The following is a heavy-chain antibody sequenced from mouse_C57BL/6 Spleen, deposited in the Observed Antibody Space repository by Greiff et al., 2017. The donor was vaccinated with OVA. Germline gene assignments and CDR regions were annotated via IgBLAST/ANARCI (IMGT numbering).Heavy chain of an antibody. V-gene: IGHV1-15*01. J-gene: IGHJ2*01. CDR3: TRRGYYDYDGFDY. CDR2: IDPETGGT. D-gene: IGHD2-4*01. Sequence: QVQLKQSGAELVRPGASVTLSCKASGYTFTDYEMHWVKQTPVHGLEWIGAIDPETGGTAYNQKFKGKAILTADKSSSTAYMELRSLTSEDSAVYYCTRRGYYDYDGFDYWGQGTTLTVSS. CDR1: GYTFTDYE.